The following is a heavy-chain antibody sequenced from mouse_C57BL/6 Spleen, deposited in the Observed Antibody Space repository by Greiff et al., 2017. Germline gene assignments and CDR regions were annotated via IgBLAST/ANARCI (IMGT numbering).Heavy chain of an antibody. CDR2: ISDGGSYT. D-gene: IGHD1-1*01. J-gene: IGHJ2*01. Sequence: EVKLMESGGGLVKPGGSLKLSCAASGFTFSSYAMSWVRQTPEKRLEWVATISDGGSYTYYPDNVKGRFTISRDNAKNNLYLQMSHLKSEDTAMYYCARDAALTTVVAKYYFDYWGQGTTLTVSS. CDR1: GFTFSSYA. CDR3: ARDAALTTVVAKYYFDY. V-gene: IGHV5-4*01.